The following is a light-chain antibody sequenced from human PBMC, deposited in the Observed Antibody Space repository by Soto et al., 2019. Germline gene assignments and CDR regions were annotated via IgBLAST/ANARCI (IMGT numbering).Light chain of an antibody. CDR3: SSYAGSNDFV. CDR1: SSDVGGYNY. J-gene: IGLJ1*01. Sequence: QSALTQPPSASGSPGQSVTISCTGTSSDVGGYNYVSWYQQHPGKAPKLMISEVSKRPSGVPDRFSGSKSGSTASLTVSGLQAEDEADYYGSSYAGSNDFVFGTWTNVTVL. CDR2: EVS. V-gene: IGLV2-8*01.